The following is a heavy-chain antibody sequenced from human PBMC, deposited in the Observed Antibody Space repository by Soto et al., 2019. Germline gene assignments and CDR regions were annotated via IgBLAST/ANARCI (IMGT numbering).Heavy chain of an antibody. V-gene: IGHV4-39*01. CDR2: IYYSGST. CDR1: GGSISSSSYY. J-gene: IGHJ5*02. Sequence: QLQLQESGPGLVKPSETLSLTCTVSGGSISSSSYYWGWIRQPPGKGLEWIGSIYYSGSTYYNPSLKSRVTISVDTSKNQSSLKLSSVTAADTAVYYCARLWGDYNWFDPWGQGTLVTVSS. D-gene: IGHD2-21*01. CDR3: ARLWGDYNWFDP.